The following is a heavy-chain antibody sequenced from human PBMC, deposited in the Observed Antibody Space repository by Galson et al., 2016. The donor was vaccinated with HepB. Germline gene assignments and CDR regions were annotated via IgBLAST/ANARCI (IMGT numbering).Heavy chain of an antibody. D-gene: IGHD3-10*01. CDR3: ARGNYYAMDV. CDR1: DFTFSNYW. Sequence: SLRLSCAASDFTFSNYWMHWVRQVPGKGLVWVSRISTNGTNASYADSVKGRFTISSDNGKNTLYLQMNSLRAEDTAVYYCARGNYYAMDVWGQGTTVTVSS. V-gene: IGHV3-74*01. J-gene: IGHJ6*02. CDR2: ISTNGTNA.